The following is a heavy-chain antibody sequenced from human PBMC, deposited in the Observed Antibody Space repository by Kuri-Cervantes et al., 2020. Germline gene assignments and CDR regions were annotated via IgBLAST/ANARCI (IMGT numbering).Heavy chain of an antibody. CDR3: ARDLNSSFGLLWFGEFNYYYYYGMDV. D-gene: IGHD3-10*01. J-gene: IGHJ6*02. Sequence: GGSLRLSCAVSGFTFSSYGMHWVRQAPGKGLEWVAVIWYDGSNKYYADSVKGRFTISRDNSKNTLYLQMNSLRAEDTAVYYCARDLNSSFGLLWFGEFNYYYYYGMDVWGQGTMVTVSS. CDR2: IWYDGSNK. V-gene: IGHV3-33*01. CDR1: GFTFSSYG.